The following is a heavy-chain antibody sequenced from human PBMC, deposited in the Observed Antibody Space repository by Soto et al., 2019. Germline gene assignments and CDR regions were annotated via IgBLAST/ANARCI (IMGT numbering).Heavy chain of an antibody. Sequence: GESLKISCKGSGYSFTSYWIGWVRQMPGKGLEWMGIIYPGDSDTRYSPSFQGQVTISADKSISTAYLQWSSLKASDTAMYYCARRVGYSYGYGPIDYWGQGTLVTVSS. D-gene: IGHD5-18*01. J-gene: IGHJ4*02. CDR3: ARRVGYSYGYGPIDY. CDR1: GYSFTSYW. CDR2: IYPGDSDT. V-gene: IGHV5-51*01.